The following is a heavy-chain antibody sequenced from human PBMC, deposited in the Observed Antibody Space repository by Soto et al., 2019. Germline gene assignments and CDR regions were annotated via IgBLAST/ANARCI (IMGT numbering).Heavy chain of an antibody. CDR3: ARARIAAAGDYYYYYGMDV. CDR1: GGTFSSYA. J-gene: IGHJ6*02. CDR2: IIPIFGTA. Sequence: EASVKVSCKASGGTFSSYAISWVRQAPGQGLEWMGGIIPIFGTANYAQKFQGRVTITADESTSTAYMELSSLRSEDTAVYYCARARIAAAGDYYYYYGMDVWGQGTTVTVSS. V-gene: IGHV1-69*13. D-gene: IGHD6-13*01.